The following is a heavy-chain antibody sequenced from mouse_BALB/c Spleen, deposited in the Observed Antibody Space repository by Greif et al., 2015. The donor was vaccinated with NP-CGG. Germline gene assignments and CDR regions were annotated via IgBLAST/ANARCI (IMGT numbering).Heavy chain of an antibody. D-gene: IGHD2-2*01. CDR1: GYAFSSYW. V-gene: IGHV1-80*01. CDR2: IYPGDGDT. J-gene: IGHJ4*01. CDR3: ARGGYDVRAMDY. Sequence: VQGVESGAELVRPGSSVKISCKSSGYAFSSYWMNWVKQRPGQGLEWIGQIYPGDGDTNYNGKFKGKATLTADKSSSTAYMQLSSLTSEDSAVYFCARGGYDVRAMDYWGQGTSVTVSS.